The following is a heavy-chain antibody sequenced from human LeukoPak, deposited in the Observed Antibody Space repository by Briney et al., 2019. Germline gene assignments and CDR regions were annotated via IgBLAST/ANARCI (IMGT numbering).Heavy chain of an antibody. CDR2: INHSGST. Sequence: PSETLSLTCAVYGGSFSGYFWTWIRQPPGKGLEWIGEINHSGSTNYNPSLKSRVTISVDTSRNQFSLKLSSVTAADSAVYYCARDIQLSTWGLGTKVTVSS. V-gene: IGHV4-34*01. J-gene: IGHJ3*01. D-gene: IGHD5-24*01. CDR1: GGSFSGYF. CDR3: ARDIQLST.